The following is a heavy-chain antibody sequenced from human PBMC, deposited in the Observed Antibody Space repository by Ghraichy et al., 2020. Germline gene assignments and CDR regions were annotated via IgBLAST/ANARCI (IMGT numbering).Heavy chain of an antibody. J-gene: IGHJ5*02. CDR2: IYYSGST. D-gene: IGHD1-26*01. CDR3: ARGLWEQQYNWFDP. V-gene: IGHV4-59*01. Sequence: LSLTCTVSGGSISSYYWSWIRQPPGKGLEWIGYIYYSGSTNYNPSLKSRVTISVDTSKNQFSLKLSSVTAADTAVYYCARGLWEQQYNWFDPWGQGTLVTVSS. CDR1: GGSISSYY.